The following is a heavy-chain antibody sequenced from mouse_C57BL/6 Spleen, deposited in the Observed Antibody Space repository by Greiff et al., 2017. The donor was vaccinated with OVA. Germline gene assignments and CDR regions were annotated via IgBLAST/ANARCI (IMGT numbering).Heavy chain of an antibody. CDR1: GYTFTSYW. CDR3: ARSEFSDYYGSRGGYFDV. CDR2: IDPSDSYT. V-gene: IGHV1-50*01. J-gene: IGHJ1*03. D-gene: IGHD1-1*01. Sequence: QVQLQQPGAELVKPGASVKLSCKASGYTFTSYWMQWVKQRPGQGLEWIGEIDPSDSYTNYNQKFKGKATLTVDTSSSTAYMQLSSLTSEDSAVYYCARSEFSDYYGSRGGYFDVWGTGTTVTVSS.